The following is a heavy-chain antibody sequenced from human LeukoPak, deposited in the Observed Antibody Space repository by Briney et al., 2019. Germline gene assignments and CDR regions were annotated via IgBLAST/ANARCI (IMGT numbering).Heavy chain of an antibody. D-gene: IGHD6-13*01. V-gene: IGHV3-23*01. CDR2: ISDAGGAT. J-gene: IGHJ5*02. Sequence: LRLSSAASGFAFNSYAMAWVRQAPGKGLEWVSTISDAGGATYYADSVKGRFTISKDSSTQTLSLQMNNLRAEDTAVYYCAKAIGQEVPAGSRWYDPWGQGTLVTVSS. CDR3: AKAIGQEVPAGSRWYDP. CDR1: GFAFNSYA.